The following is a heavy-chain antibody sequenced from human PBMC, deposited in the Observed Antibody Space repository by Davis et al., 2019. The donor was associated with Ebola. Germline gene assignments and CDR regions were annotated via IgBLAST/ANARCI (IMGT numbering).Heavy chain of an antibody. CDR1: GFTFSGSA. CDR3: TREVGGYGDF. CDR2: IKSKTDGGTT. V-gene: IGHV3-15*01. J-gene: IGHJ4*02. Sequence: GESLKISCAASGFTFSGSAMHWVRQAPGKGLEWVGRIKSKTDGGTTDYAAPVKGRFTISRDDSKNTLYLQMNSLRAEDTAVYYCTREVGGYGDFWGQGTLVTVSS. D-gene: IGHD3-22*01.